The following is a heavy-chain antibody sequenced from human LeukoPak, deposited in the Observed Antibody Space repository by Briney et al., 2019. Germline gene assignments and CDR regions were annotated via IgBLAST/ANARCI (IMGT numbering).Heavy chain of an antibody. V-gene: IGHV3-74*01. J-gene: IGHJ4*02. CDR2: INNDGSSA. Sequence: GGSLRLSCAASGFTFSRYWMHWLRQAPGKGLVWVSRINNDGSSARYADSVKGRFTISRDNAKNTLYLQMNSLRAEDTAVYYCASGRNYNDYYDSSGYTYWGQGTLVTVSS. CDR3: ASGRNYNDYYDSSGYTY. CDR1: GFTFSRYW. D-gene: IGHD3-22*01.